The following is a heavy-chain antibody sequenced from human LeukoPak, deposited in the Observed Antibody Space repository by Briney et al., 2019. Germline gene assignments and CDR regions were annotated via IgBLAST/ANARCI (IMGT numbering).Heavy chain of an antibody. CDR2: IIPIFGTA. Sequence: GASVKVSCKASGGTFSSYAISWVRQAPGQRLEWMGGIIPIFGTANYAQKFQGRVTITTDESTSTAYMELSSLRSEDTAVYYCARVRIGDCSGGSCHFDYWGQGTLVTVSS. J-gene: IGHJ4*02. CDR3: ARVRIGDCSGGSCHFDY. CDR1: GGTFSSYA. D-gene: IGHD2-15*01. V-gene: IGHV1-69*05.